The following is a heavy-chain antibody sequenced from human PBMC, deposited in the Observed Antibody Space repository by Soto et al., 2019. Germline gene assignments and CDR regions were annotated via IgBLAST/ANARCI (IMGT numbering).Heavy chain of an antibody. V-gene: IGHV4-34*01. Sequence: SETLSLTCAVYVGSFSGYYWSWIRQPPGKGLEWIGEINHSGSTNYNPSLKSRVTISVDTSKNQFSLKLSSVTAADTAVYYCAREGPYGDPADYWGQGTLVTVSS. D-gene: IGHD4-17*01. CDR2: INHSGST. CDR3: AREGPYGDPADY. J-gene: IGHJ4*02. CDR1: VGSFSGYY.